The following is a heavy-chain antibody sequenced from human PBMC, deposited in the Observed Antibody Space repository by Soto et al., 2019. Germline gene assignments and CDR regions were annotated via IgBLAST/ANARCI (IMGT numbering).Heavy chain of an antibody. CDR2: IYYTGST. CDR1: GGSIITYY. Sequence: SETLSLTCTVSGGSIITYYWSWIRQPRGKGLEWIGYIYYTGSTKYNPSLESRVTISVDTSKNQFSLRLSSVTAADTAVYYCAREPPAASYFYGMDVWGLGTTVTVSS. V-gene: IGHV4-59*01. J-gene: IGHJ6*02. CDR3: AREPPAASYFYGMDV. D-gene: IGHD2-2*01.